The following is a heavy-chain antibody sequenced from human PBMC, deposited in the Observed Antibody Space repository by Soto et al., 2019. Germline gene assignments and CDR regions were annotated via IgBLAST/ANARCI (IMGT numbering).Heavy chain of an antibody. CDR3: GRDRSHYAGVGKIDP. V-gene: IGHV3-21*01. CDR2: ISSKGSYI. Sequence: GGSLRLSCAASGLNFSTYGMNWVRQAPGKGLEWVSSISSKGSYIYYTPSVKGRFTISRDNAMNSVYLQMNSLRAEDTAVYYCGRDRSHYAGVGKIDPWGQGTLVTAPQ. D-gene: IGHD3-10*01. J-gene: IGHJ5*02. CDR1: GLNFSTYG.